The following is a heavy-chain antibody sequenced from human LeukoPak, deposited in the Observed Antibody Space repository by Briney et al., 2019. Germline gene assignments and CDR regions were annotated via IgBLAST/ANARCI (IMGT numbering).Heavy chain of an antibody. CDR3: ARGGIAVPGMRYYFDY. V-gene: IGHV4-39*01. D-gene: IGHD6-19*01. CDR2: IYYGGST. Sequence: SETLSLTCTVSGGSISSSSYSWGWIRQPPGKGLEWIGIIYYGGSTYYNPSLTGRVTISVDTSKTQLSLKLSSVTAADTAVYYCARGGIAVPGMRYYFDYWGQGTLVTVSS. CDR1: GGSISSSSYS. J-gene: IGHJ4*02.